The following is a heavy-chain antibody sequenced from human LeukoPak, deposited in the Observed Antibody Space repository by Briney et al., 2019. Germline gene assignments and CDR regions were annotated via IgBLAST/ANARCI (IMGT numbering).Heavy chain of an antibody. Sequence: SETLSLTCTVSGGSISSSSYYWGWIRQPPGKGLEWIGSIYYSGSTYYNPSLKSRVTISVDTSKNQFSLKLSSVTAADTAVYYCARRSSSWYFDYWGQGTLVTVSS. CDR3: ARRSSSWYFDY. CDR1: GGSISSSSYY. D-gene: IGHD6-13*01. J-gene: IGHJ4*02. CDR2: IYYSGST. V-gene: IGHV4-39*01.